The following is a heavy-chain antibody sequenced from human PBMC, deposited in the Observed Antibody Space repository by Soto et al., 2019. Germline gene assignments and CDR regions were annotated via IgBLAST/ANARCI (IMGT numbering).Heavy chain of an antibody. CDR2: ISYDGSNK. CDR3: AKDLEGYCTTTSCYTYFGLDV. V-gene: IGHV3-30*18. J-gene: IGHJ6*02. Sequence: PGGSLRLSCAASGFTFSSYVMHWVRRAPGKGLEWVAVISYDGSNKYYADSVKGRFTISRDNSKHTLYLQMNSLRPEDTAVYYCAKDLEGYCTTTSCYTYFGLDVWGQGTTVTVS. CDR1: GFTFSSYV. D-gene: IGHD2-2*01.